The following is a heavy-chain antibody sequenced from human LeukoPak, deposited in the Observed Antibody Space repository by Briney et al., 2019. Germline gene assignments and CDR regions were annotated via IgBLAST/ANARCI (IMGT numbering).Heavy chain of an antibody. CDR2: ISSSSSYI. CDR3: ARWDSSSWSDAFDI. J-gene: IGHJ3*02. D-gene: IGHD6-13*01. CDR1: GSTFSSYS. Sequence: GGSLRLSCAASGSTFSSYSMNWVRQAPGKGLEWVSSISSSSSYIYYADSVKGRFTISRDNAKNSLYLQMNSLRAEDTAVYYCARWDSSSWSDAFDIWGQGTMVTVSS. V-gene: IGHV3-21*01.